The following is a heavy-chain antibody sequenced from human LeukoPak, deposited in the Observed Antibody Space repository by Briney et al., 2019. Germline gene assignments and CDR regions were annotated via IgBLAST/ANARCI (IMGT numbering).Heavy chain of an antibody. CDR1: GGSISSSSYY. V-gene: IGHV4-39*01. D-gene: IGHD3-10*01. CDR3: ARATGSYHDSFDI. Sequence: KPSETLSLTCTVSGGSISSSSYYWGWIRQPPGKGLEWIGSIYYSGSTYYNPSLKSRVTISVDTSENQFSLKLSSVTAADTAVYYCARATGSYHDSFDIWGQGTMVTVSS. J-gene: IGHJ3*02. CDR2: IYYSGST.